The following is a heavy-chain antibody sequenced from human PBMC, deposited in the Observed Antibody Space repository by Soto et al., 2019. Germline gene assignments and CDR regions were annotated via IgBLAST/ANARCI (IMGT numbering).Heavy chain of an antibody. Sequence: SETLSLTCTVSGGSISSGDCYWSWIRQPPGKGLEWIGYIYYSGSTDYNPSLKSRVTISFDASKNQISLQVRSATAADAAVYYCARDLKEYCSDGKCNWFDPWGQGTLVTVSS. J-gene: IGHJ5*02. CDR1: GGSISSGDCY. CDR2: IYYSGST. CDR3: ARDLKEYCSDGKCNWFDP. V-gene: IGHV4-61*08. D-gene: IGHD2-15*01.